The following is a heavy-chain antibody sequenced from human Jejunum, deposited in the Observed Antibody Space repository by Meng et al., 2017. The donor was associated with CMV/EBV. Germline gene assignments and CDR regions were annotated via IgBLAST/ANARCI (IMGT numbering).Heavy chain of an antibody. Sequence: NWVRQAPGKGLEWVSYIGTGSRTIYYADSVKGRFTISRDNAKNSLYLQMNSLRAEDTAVYYCARDRYCHNGICYAFPPPYYYGMDVWGQGTTVTVSS. V-gene: IGHV3-48*03. CDR2: IGTGSRTI. CDR3: ARDRYCHNGICYAFPPPYYYGMDV. D-gene: IGHD2-8*01. J-gene: IGHJ6*02.